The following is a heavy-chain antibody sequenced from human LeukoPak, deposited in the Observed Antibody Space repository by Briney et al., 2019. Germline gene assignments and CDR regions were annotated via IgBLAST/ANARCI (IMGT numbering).Heavy chain of an antibody. CDR2: ISYDGSNK. J-gene: IGHJ3*02. CDR1: GFTFSSYA. V-gene: IGHV3-30-3*01. CDR3: ARVLITMIVVVSGDAFDI. D-gene: IGHD3-22*01. Sequence: GGSLRLSCAASGFTFSSYAMHWVRQAPGKGLEWVAVISYDGSNKYYADSVKGRFIISRDNSKNTLYLQMNSLRAEDTAVYYCARVLITMIVVVSGDAFDIWGQATMVTVSS.